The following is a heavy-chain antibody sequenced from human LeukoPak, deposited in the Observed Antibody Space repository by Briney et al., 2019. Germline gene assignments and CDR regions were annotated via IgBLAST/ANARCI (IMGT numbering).Heavy chain of an antibody. CDR2: IYYSGST. CDR1: GGSISSYY. J-gene: IGHJ4*02. V-gene: IGHV4-59*12. Sequence: SETLSLTCTVSGGSISSYYWSWIRQPPGKGLEWIGYIYYSGSTNYNPSLKSRVTISVDTSKNQFSLKLSSVTAADAAVYYCARVAFWSGYYTHFDYWGQGTLVTVSS. CDR3: ARVAFWSGYYTHFDY. D-gene: IGHD3-3*01.